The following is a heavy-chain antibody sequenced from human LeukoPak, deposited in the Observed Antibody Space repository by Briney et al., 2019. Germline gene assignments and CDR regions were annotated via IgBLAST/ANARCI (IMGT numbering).Heavy chain of an antibody. CDR3: AKDTRAIVGSAHNAFDI. CDR1: GFSFDDYA. CDR2: ISWNSGNI. Sequence: GGSLRLSCAASGFSFDDYAMHWVRQAPGKGLEWVSGISWNSGNIGYADSVKGRFTISRDNAKNSLNLQMNSLRAEDTALYYCAKDTRAIVGSAHNAFDIWGQGTMVTVSS. J-gene: IGHJ3*02. V-gene: IGHV3-9*01. D-gene: IGHD1-26*01.